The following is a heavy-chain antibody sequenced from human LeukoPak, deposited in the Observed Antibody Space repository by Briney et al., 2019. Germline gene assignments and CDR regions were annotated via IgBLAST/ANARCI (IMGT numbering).Heavy chain of an antibody. J-gene: IGHJ4*02. V-gene: IGHV1-69*13. CDR3: ARGDPGGFGELIDY. CDR1: GGTFSSYA. Sequence: SVKVSCKASGGTFSSYAFNWVRQAPGQGLEWMGEIIPIFVTANYAQKFQGRVTITADESTSTAYMELTSLISEDTAMYYCARGDPGGFGELIDYWGQGTLVTVSS. D-gene: IGHD3-10*01. CDR2: IIPIFVTA.